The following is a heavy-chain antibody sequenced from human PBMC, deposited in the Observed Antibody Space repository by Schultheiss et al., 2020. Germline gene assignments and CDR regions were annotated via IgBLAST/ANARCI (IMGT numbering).Heavy chain of an antibody. Sequence: GGSLRLSCAASGFTFSSYSMNWVRQAPGKGLEWVSYISSSSSTIYYADSVKGRFTISRDNAKNSLYLQMNSLRAEDTAVYYCARDDTFSSSWYRKVGPDFDYWGQGTLVTGSS. CDR1: GFTFSSYS. CDR3: ARDDTFSSSWYRKVGPDFDY. D-gene: IGHD6-13*01. CDR2: ISSSSSTI. J-gene: IGHJ4*02. V-gene: IGHV3-48*01.